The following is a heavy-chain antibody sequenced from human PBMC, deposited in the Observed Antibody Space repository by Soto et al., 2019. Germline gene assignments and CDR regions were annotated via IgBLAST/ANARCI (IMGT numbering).Heavy chain of an antibody. Sequence: GASVKVSCKASGGGNLRDYRTTWVRQAPGQGLEWMGGIIPKLGSANYAQNFQGRVTITADESTGTVNMELRSLRSEDTAVYYCARHTTTPWADNGIQSYGMDVWGQGTTVTVSS. CDR2: IIPKLGSA. J-gene: IGHJ6*02. CDR3: ARHTTTPWADNGIQSYGMDV. D-gene: IGHD5-18*01. V-gene: IGHV1-69*13. CDR1: GGGNLRDYR.